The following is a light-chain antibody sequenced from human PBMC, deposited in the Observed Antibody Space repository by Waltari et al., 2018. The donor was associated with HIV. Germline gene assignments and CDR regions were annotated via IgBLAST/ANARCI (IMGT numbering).Light chain of an antibody. CDR2: GAS. J-gene: IGKJ1*01. CDR3: QQYDIWPPAET. Sequence: EIVMTQSPATLSVSPGERVTLSCRASQSVGSNLAWYQQRPGQAPRLLIYGASTRATGIPARFRGSGSGTEFTLTIGSLQSEDFAVYYCQQYDIWPPAETFGQGTKVEIK. V-gene: IGKV3-15*01. CDR1: QSVGSN.